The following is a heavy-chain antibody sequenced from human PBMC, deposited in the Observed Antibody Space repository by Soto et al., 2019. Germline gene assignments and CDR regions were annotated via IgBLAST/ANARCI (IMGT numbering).Heavy chain of an antibody. V-gene: IGHV1-69*06. CDR2: IIPIFGTA. D-gene: IGHD6-13*01. J-gene: IGHJ6*02. CDR3: ARDSSSWTTHYYYGMDV. CDR1: GCTFSSYA. Sequence: SVKVSCKACGCTFSSYAISWVGQAPGQGLEWMGGIIPIFGTANYAQKFQGRVTITADKSTSTAYMELSSLRSEDTAVYYCARDSSSWTTHYYYGMDVWGQGTTVTVSS.